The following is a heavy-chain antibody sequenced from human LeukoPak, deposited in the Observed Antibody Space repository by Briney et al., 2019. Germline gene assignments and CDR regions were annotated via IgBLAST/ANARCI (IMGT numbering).Heavy chain of an antibody. J-gene: IGHJ4*02. CDR1: GFTFSSYG. D-gene: IGHD3-3*01. Sequence: GGSLRLSCAASGFTFSSYGMHWVRQAPGKGLEWVAFIRYDGSNKYYADSVKGRFTISRDNSKNTLYLQMNSLRAEDTAVYYCATDSSLEYLLYFDSWGQGTLVTVSS. CDR2: IRYDGSNK. V-gene: IGHV3-30*02. CDR3: ATDSSLEYLLYFDS.